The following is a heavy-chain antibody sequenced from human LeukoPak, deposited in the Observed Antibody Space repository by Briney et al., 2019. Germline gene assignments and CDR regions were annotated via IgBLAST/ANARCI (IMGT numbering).Heavy chain of an antibody. CDR3: ARRGWYLDL. CDR2: IYYSGNT. J-gene: IGHJ2*01. CDR1: GGSISSYY. Sequence: PSETLSLTCSVSGGSISSYYWSWIRQPPGKGLEWIGYIYYSGNTNYNPSLKSRVTMSVDTSKNQFSLKLSSVTAADTAVYYCARRGWYLDLWGRGTLVTVSS. V-gene: IGHV4-59*01.